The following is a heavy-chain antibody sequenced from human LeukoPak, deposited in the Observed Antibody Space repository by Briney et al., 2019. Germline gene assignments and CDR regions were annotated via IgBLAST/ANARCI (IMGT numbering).Heavy chain of an antibody. Sequence: PSETLSLTCTVSGSISSYYWSWFRQPPGKGLEWIGHSYYTGSPNYNPSLKSRVTISVDTPKNQFSLKLSSVTAADTAVYYCAGVRSTVGWRSFDYWGQGILVTVSS. J-gene: IGHJ4*02. CDR1: GSISSYY. CDR2: SYYTGSP. D-gene: IGHD1-26*01. CDR3: AGVRSTVGWRSFDY. V-gene: IGHV4-59*08.